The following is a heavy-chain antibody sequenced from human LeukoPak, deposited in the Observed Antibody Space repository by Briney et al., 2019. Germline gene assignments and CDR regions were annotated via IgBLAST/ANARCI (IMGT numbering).Heavy chain of an antibody. CDR1: GYTFTSYD. Sequence: ASVTVSFKASGYTFTSYDINWVRQAPGQGLEWMGWMNPNSGNTGYAQKFQGRVTMTRNTSISTAYMELSSLRSEDTAVYYCARYYYGSGKLGYWGQGTLVTVSS. J-gene: IGHJ4*02. CDR2: MNPNSGNT. D-gene: IGHD3-10*01. V-gene: IGHV1-8*01. CDR3: ARYYYGSGKLGY.